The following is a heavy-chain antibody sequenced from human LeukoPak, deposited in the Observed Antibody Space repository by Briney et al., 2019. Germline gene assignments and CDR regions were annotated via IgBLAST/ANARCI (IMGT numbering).Heavy chain of an antibody. D-gene: IGHD1-26*01. V-gene: IGHV3-74*01. CDR3: GRDGQGSTPLDY. J-gene: IGHJ4*02. CDR2: ISADGSST. Sequence: GSLRLSCAASGFTFNSHWMHWVRQVPGRGLVWVSGISADGSSTRYADSVNGRFTISRDNDKNTLYLQMNSLRAEDTAVYYCGRDGQGSTPLDYWGQGTLVTVSS. CDR1: GFTFNSHW.